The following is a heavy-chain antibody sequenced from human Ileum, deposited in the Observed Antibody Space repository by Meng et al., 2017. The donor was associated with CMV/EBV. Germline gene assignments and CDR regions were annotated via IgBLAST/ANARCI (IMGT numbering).Heavy chain of an antibody. D-gene: IGHD2-2*01. J-gene: IGHJ4*02. CDR1: GGSISGYY. V-gene: IGHV4-4*07. CDR2: VYSSGST. Sequence: QVQLQAPGPGLVKPSETLSRTCTVSGGSISGYYWSWIRQPATKGLEWIGRVYSSGSTDYNPSLQSRVTMSVDTSKNQFSLKLSSVTAADTAVYYCARGSSSWAFDYWGQGTLVTVSS. CDR3: ARGSSSWAFDY.